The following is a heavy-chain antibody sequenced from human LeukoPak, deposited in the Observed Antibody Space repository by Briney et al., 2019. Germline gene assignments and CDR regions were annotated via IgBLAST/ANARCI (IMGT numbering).Heavy chain of an antibody. CDR2: ISGSGGST. CDR3: AKVSEHPKYSGYGSTSGYYFDY. CDR1: GITFRSYG. V-gene: IGHV3-23*01. J-gene: IGHJ4*02. D-gene: IGHD5-12*01. Sequence: GGSLRLSCEVSGITFRSYGMSWVRQAPGKGLEWVSAISGSGGSTYYADSVKGRFTISRDNSKNTLYLQMNSLRAEGTAVYYCAKVSEHPKYSGYGSTSGYYFDYWGQGTLVTVSS.